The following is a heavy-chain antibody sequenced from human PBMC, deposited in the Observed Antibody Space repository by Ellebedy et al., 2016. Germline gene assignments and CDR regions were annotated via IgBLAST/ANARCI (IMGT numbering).Heavy chain of an antibody. V-gene: IGHV3-23*01. Sequence: GESLKISXAASGFMFRSFFMTWVRQAPGGGLEWVSTISGGGDITVSADSVKGRFTISRDNSRNILYLQMSSLRVDDTALYYCRQGHYFDQWGQGALVTVSS. CDR1: GFMFRSFF. CDR2: ISGGGDIT. CDR3: RQGHYFDQ. J-gene: IGHJ4*02.